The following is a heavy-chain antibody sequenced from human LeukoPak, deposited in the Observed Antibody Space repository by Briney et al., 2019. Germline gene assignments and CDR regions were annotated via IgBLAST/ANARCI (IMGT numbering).Heavy chain of an antibody. CDR3: ARRSASYAFDI. CDR2: TYYMSKWYN. CDR1: GDSVSTNSAT. D-gene: IGHD3-10*01. J-gene: IGHJ3*02. Sequence: SQTLSLTCAISGDSVSTNSATWHWIRQSPSRGLEWLGRTYYMSKWYNDYAVSVKSRITINSDTSKNQFSLQLDSVTPEDTAVYYCARRSASYAFDIWGQGTMVTVSS. V-gene: IGHV6-1*01.